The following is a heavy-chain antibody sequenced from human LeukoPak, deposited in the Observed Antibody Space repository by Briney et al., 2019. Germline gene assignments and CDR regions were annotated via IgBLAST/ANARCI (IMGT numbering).Heavy chain of an antibody. V-gene: IGHV3-30*02. D-gene: IGHD3-10*01. J-gene: IGHJ4*02. Sequence: PGGSLRLSCAASGFTFSSYGMHWVRQAPGKGLEWVAFIRYDGSKKYYADSVKGRFTISRDNSKNTLYLEMNSLRAEDTAVYYCAKDIGSYYDYWGQGILVTVSS. CDR2: IRYDGSKK. CDR3: AKDIGSYYDY. CDR1: GFTFSSYG.